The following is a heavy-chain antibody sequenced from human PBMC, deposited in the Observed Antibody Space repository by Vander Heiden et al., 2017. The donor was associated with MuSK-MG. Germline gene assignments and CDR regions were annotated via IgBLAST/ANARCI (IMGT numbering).Heavy chain of an antibody. J-gene: IGHJ4*02. CDR2: IYNIGST. CDR3: AIQNGGGATAYYFDY. D-gene: IGHD1-26*01. CDR1: GGSISISSYD. Sequence: QLQLQESGPGLVKPSETLSLTCTVSGGSISISSYDWGWIRQPPGKGLEWIGSIYNIGSTYYNPSRKSRVTISVDTSKNKVSMKLSSVTAADTAVYYCAIQNGGGATAYYFDYWGQGTLVTVSS. V-gene: IGHV4-39*01.